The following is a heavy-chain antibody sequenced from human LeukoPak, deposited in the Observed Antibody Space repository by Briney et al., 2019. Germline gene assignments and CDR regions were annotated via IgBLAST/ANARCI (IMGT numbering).Heavy chain of an antibody. V-gene: IGHV3-21*01. J-gene: IGHJ4*02. CDR1: GFTFSTYT. CDR2: ISSRSSYI. CDR3: ARAGQDSSGYYRR. Sequence: PGGSLRLSCAASGFTFSTYTMNWVRQAPGKGLEWVSSISSRSSYIYYADSVKGRFTISRDNAKNSLYLQMNSLRAEDTAVYYCARAGQDSSGYYRRWGQGTLVTVSS. D-gene: IGHD3-22*01.